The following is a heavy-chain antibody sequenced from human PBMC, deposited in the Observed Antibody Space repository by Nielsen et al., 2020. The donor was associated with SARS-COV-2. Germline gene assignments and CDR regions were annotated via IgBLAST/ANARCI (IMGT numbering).Heavy chain of an antibody. J-gene: IGHJ4*02. D-gene: IGHD7-27*01. CDR2: ISGSGGRT. CDR1: GFTFTSYA. Sequence: GGSLRLSCAASGFTFTSYAMSWVRQAPGKGLEWVSGISGSGGRTYYADSVKGRFTVARDNSKNTLYLQMNSLRAEDTAVYYCARGNGWGSYFDYWGQGTLVTVSS. CDR3: ARGNGWGSYFDY. V-gene: IGHV3-23*01.